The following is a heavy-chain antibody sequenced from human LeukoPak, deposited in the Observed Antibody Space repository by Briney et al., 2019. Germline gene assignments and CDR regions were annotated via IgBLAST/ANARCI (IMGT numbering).Heavy chain of an antibody. CDR2: IYYSGST. J-gene: IGHJ6*03. CDR3: ARSTSLPSKMATSKGLSYYYYMDV. Sequence: SETLSLTCTVSGGSISSYYWSWIRQPPGKGLEWIGYIYYSGSTNYNPSLKSRVTISVDTSKNQFSLKLSSVTAADTAVYYCARSTSLPSKMATSKGLSYYYYMDVWGKGTTVTVS. D-gene: IGHD5-24*01. CDR1: GGSISSYY. V-gene: IGHV4-59*01.